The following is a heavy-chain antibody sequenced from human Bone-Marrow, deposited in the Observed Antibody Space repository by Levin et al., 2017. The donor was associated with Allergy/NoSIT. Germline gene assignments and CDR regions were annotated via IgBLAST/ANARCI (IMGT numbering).Heavy chain of an antibody. CDR1: GGSISGGGYY. Sequence: SETLSLTCTVSGGSISGGGYYWSWIRQHPGKGLEWIGYIYYSGNTYYNPSLKSRVIISVVTSKNQLSLKLTAVTVADTAVYYCARFNGYDFDYWGQGTLVTVSS. V-gene: IGHV4-31*03. D-gene: IGHD5-12*01. CDR3: ARFNGYDFDY. CDR2: IYYSGNT. J-gene: IGHJ4*02.